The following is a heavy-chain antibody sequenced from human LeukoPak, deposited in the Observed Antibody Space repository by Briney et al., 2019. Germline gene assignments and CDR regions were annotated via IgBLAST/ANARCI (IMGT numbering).Heavy chain of an antibody. D-gene: IGHD1-7*01. CDR3: ARVLLELESRVFDP. CDR2: ISAYNGNT. J-gene: IGHJ5*02. V-gene: IGHV1-18*01. Sequence: GVSVKVSCKASGYTFTSYGISWVRQAPGQGLEWMGWISAYNGNTNYAQKLQGRVTMTTDTSTSTAYMELRSLRSEDTAVYYCARVLLELESRVFDPWGQGTLVTVSS. CDR1: GYTFTSYG.